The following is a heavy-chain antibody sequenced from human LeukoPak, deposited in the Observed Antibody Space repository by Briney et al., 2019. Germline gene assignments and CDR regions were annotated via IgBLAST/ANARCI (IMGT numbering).Heavy chain of an antibody. CDR2: IKQDGSEK. Sequence: GGSLRLSCAASGFTFSTYSLNWVRQAPGKGLEWVANIKQDGSEKNYVDSVKGRFTISRDNAKNSLYLQMNSLRAEDTAVYYCARDMPFGGYWGQGTLVTVSS. CDR3: ARDMPFGGY. CDR1: GFTFSTYS. V-gene: IGHV3-7*03. J-gene: IGHJ4*02. D-gene: IGHD3-16*01.